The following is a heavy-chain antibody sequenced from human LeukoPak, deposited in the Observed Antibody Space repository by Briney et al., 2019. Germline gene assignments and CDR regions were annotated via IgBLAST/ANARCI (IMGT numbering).Heavy chain of an antibody. V-gene: IGHV4-39*01. Sequence: SETLSLTCTVSGGSISSSSYYWGWIRQPPGKGLEWIGSIYYSGSTYYNPSLKSRVTISVDTSKNQFSLKLSSVTAVDTAAYYCARSNYYYYMDVWGKGTTVTVSS. J-gene: IGHJ6*03. CDR3: ARSNYYYYMDV. CDR1: GGSISSSSYY. CDR2: IYYSGST.